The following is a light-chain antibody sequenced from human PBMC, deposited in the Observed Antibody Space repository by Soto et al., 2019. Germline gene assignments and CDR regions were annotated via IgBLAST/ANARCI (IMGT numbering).Light chain of an antibody. CDR2: DVI. Sequence: QSALTQPPSASGSPGQSVTISCTGTSNDVGVYNYVSWYQQHPGKAPKLMIYDVIKRPSGVPDRFSGSKSGNTASLTVSGLQAEDEADYYCTSFAGTNNLGVFGGGTQLTVL. J-gene: IGLJ2*01. V-gene: IGLV2-8*01. CDR1: SNDVGVYNY. CDR3: TSFAGTNNLGV.